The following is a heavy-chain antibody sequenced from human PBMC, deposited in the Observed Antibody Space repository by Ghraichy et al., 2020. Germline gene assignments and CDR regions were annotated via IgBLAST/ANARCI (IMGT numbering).Heavy chain of an antibody. CDR3: ARDLAVAGTYYYYGMDV. CDR2: ISYDGSNK. J-gene: IGHJ6*02. CDR1: GFTFSSYA. V-gene: IGHV3-30*04. D-gene: IGHD6-19*01. Sequence: GGSLRLSCAASGFTFSSYAMHWVRQAPGKGLEWVAVISYDGSNKYYVDSVKGRFTISRDNSKNTLYLQMNSLRAEDTAVYYCARDLAVAGTYYYYGMDVWGQGTTVTVSS.